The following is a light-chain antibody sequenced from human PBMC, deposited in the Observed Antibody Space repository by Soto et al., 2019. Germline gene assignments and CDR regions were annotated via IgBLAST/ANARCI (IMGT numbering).Light chain of an antibody. CDR2: DVT. J-gene: IGLJ1*01. Sequence: QSALTQPASVSGSPGQLITISCTGTSSDVGNNNYVSWYQHNPGRAPKVMICDVTNRPSGVSNRFSGSKSGNTASLTISGLQTEDEADYYCSSFTGSSYVFGTGTTVTV. CDR1: SSDVGNNNY. V-gene: IGLV2-14*03. CDR3: SSFTGSSYV.